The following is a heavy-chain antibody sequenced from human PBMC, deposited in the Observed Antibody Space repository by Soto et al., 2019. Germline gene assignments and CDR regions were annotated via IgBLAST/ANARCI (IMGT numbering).Heavy chain of an antibody. Sequence: ASVKVSCKASGYTFTSYAMHWVRQAPGQRLAWMGRINAGNGNTKYSQKFQGKVTINRDTSASTAYMELSSLRSEDTAVYYCARSIVVVTALDYWGQGTLVTVSS. V-gene: IGHV1-3*01. CDR3: ARSIVVVTALDY. J-gene: IGHJ4*02. CDR2: INAGNGNT. D-gene: IGHD2-21*02. CDR1: GYTFTSYA.